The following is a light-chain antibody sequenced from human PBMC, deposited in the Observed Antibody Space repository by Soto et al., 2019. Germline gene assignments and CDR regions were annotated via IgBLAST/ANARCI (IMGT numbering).Light chain of an antibody. CDR2: STD. V-gene: IGLV1-44*01. Sequence: QSVLTQPPSVSGTPGQRVAISCSGSSSNIGSSTLHWYLQLQGSAPKLLIASTDRRPSGVPDRFTGSKSGTSASLAISGLQSDDGSVFYCAAWDDSLKGFVLGTRTKLTVL. CDR1: SSNIGSST. CDR3: AAWDDSLKGFV. J-gene: IGLJ1*01.